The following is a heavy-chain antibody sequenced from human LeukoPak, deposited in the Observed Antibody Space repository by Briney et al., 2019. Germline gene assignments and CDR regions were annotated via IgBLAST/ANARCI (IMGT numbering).Heavy chain of an antibody. D-gene: IGHD6-19*01. J-gene: IGHJ4*02. CDR3: ARVTSSGCFDY. Sequence: ASVEVSCKASGYTSTSYYIHWVRQAPGQGLEWMGIINPRGGSTSCAQKFQGRVTMTRDTSTSTAYMELSSLRSEDTAVYYCARVTSSGCFDYWGQGTLVTVSS. CDR2: INPRGGST. V-gene: IGHV1-46*01. CDR1: GYTSTSYY.